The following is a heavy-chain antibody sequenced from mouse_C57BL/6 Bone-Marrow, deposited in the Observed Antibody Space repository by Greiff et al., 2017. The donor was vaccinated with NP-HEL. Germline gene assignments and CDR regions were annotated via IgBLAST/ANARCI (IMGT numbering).Heavy chain of an antibody. D-gene: IGHD1-2*01. CDR1: GYTFTNYW. CDR3: ARERGTTADFDY. V-gene: IGHV1-63*01. Sequence: VQVVESGAELVRPGTSVKMSCKASGYTFTNYWIGWAKQRPGHGLEWIGDIYPGGGYTNYNEKFKGKATLTADKSSSTAYMQFSSLTSEDSAIYYCARERGTTADFDYWGQGTTLTVSS. J-gene: IGHJ2*01. CDR2: IYPGGGYT.